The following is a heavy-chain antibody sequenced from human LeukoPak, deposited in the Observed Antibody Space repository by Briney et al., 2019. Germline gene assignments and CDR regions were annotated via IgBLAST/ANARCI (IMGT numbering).Heavy chain of an antibody. D-gene: IGHD1-14*01. V-gene: IGHV3-23*01. CDR3: AKEQDNLLLLSHFDS. J-gene: IGHJ4*02. Sequence: GGSLRLSCAASGFTFNYYAMNWVRQTPGKGLQWVSAVSGDGQRTFYADSVKGRFTIFRDNSMNTLSLQMNSLRVEDTAVYYCAKEQDNLLLLSHFDSWGQGILVTVSA. CDR1: GFTFNYYA. CDR2: VSGDGQRT.